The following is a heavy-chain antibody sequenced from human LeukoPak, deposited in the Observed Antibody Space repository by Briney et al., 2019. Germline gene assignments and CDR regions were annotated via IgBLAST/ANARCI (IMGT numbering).Heavy chain of an antibody. V-gene: IGHV4-39*07. J-gene: IGHJ4*02. CDR1: GGSISSSSYY. CDR2: IYYSGST. Sequence: PSETLSLTCTVSGGSISSSSYYWGWIRQPPGKGLEWIGSIYYSGSTNYNPSLKSRVTMSVDTSKNQFSLKLSSVTAADTAVYYCSSSSRGILDYWGQGTLVTVSS. D-gene: IGHD6-13*01. CDR3: SSSSRGILDY.